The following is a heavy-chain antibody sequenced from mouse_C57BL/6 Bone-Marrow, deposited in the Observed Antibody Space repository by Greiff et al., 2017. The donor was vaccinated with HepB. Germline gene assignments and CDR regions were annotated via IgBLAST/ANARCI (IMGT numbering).Heavy chain of an antibody. J-gene: IGHJ3*01. D-gene: IGHD1-2*01. CDR1: GYTFTDYY. CDR2: IYPGSGNT. CDR3: ARDYYGPWFAY. Sequence: VQVVESGAELVRPGASVKLSCKASGYTFTDYYINWVKQRPGQGLEWIARIYPGSGNTYYTEKFKGKATLTAEKSSSTAYMQLSSLTSEDSAVYFCARDYYGPWFAYWGQGTLVTVSA. V-gene: IGHV1-76*01.